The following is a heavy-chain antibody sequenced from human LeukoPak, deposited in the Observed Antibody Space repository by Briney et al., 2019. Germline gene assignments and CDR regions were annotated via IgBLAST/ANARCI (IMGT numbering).Heavy chain of an antibody. V-gene: IGHV4-30-4*01. J-gene: IGHJ5*02. CDR1: GGSISSGDYY. Sequence: SQTLSLTCTVSGGSISSGDYYWSWIRQPPGKGLEWIGYIYYSGSTYYNPSLKSRVTISVDTSKNQFSLKLSSVTAADTAVYYCAVRQWLVSNWFDPWGQGTLVTFSS. CDR3: AVRQWLVSNWFDP. CDR2: IYYSGST. D-gene: IGHD6-19*01.